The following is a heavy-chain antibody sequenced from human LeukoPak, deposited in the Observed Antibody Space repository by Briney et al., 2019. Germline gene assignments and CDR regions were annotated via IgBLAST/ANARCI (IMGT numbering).Heavy chain of an antibody. D-gene: IGHD1-14*01. CDR2: IRGKAHSYAT. Sequence: PGGSLKLSCAASGFTFSGSDMHWVRQASGKGLEWVGRIRGKAHSYATAYAASVKGRLTISRDDSKNMAYLQMNSLNTEDTAVYYCTWTGATPTYDAFDIWGQGTMVTVSS. J-gene: IGHJ3*02. CDR3: TWTGATPTYDAFDI. CDR1: GFTFSGSD. V-gene: IGHV3-73*01.